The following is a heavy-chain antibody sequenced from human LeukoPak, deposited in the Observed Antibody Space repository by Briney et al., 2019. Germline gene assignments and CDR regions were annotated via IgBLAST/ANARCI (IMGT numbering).Heavy chain of an antibody. D-gene: IGHD2-15*01. V-gene: IGHV3-49*04. CDR3: TRSRKLRILDN. Sequence: QPGRSLRLSCTASGFTFGDYAMSCVRQAPGKRLEWVGFIRSKAYGGTTEYAASVKGRFTISRDDSKSIAYLQMNSLKTEDTAVYYCTRSRKLRILDNWGQGTLVTVSS. CDR2: IRSKAYGGTT. J-gene: IGHJ4*02. CDR1: GFTFGDYA.